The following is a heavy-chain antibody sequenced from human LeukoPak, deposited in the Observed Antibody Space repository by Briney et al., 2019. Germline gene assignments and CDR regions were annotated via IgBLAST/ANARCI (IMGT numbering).Heavy chain of an antibody. Sequence: PGGSLRLSCAASGFTFSSTSMSWVRQAPGKGLEWVANIKQDGSEKYYVDSVKGRFTISRDNAKNSLYLQMNSLRAEDTAVYYCARDTLARYYYDSSGISWGQGTLVTVSS. CDR1: GFTFSSTS. CDR3: ARDTLARYYYDSSGIS. CDR2: IKQDGSEK. J-gene: IGHJ4*02. D-gene: IGHD3-22*01. V-gene: IGHV3-7*03.